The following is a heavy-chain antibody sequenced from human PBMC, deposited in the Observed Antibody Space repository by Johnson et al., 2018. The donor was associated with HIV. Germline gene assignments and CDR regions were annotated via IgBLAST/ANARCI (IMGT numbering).Heavy chain of an antibody. CDR1: GFTFDDYA. J-gene: IGHJ3*02. CDR2: IRWDGAIT. Sequence: VQLVESGGAVVQPGGSLRLSCAASGFTFDDYAMHWVRQAPGNGLEWVSLIRWDGAITSYVDSVKGRFTISRHNSKTTLYLQMNSLRAEDTAVYYCAKSTQANSLRESGPYGAFDIWGQGTMVTVSS. V-gene: IGHV3-43D*03. CDR3: AKSTQANSLRESGPYGAFDI. D-gene: IGHD3-10*01.